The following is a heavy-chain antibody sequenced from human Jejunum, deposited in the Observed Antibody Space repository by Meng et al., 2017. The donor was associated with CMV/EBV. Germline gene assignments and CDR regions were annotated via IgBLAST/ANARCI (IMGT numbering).Heavy chain of an antibody. J-gene: IGHJ4*02. D-gene: IGHD2-2*01. CDR1: GDSVSSTY. CDR3: ARGRYCSSTSCFPFEH. Sequence: GDSVSSTYWHWIRQSPGKGLEWIGYIYYTVTSNYNPSLKSRATLSVDTSKNQISLRLTSVTAADTAVYYCARGRYCSSTSCFPFEHWGQGALVTVSS. V-gene: IGHV4-59*02. CDR2: IYYTVTS.